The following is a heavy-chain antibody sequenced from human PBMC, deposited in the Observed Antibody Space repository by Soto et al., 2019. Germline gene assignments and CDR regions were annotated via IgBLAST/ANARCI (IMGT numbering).Heavy chain of an antibody. V-gene: IGHV3-30*18. J-gene: IGHJ3*02. CDR3: AKRVQYYDSSGSKPHDAFDI. D-gene: IGHD3-22*01. CDR2: ISYDGSNK. Sequence: LRLSCAASGFTFSSYGMHWVRQAPGKGLEWVAVISYDGSNKYYADSVKGRFTISRDNSKNTLYLQMNSLRAEDTAVYYCAKRVQYYDSSGSKPHDAFDIWGQGTMVTVSS. CDR1: GFTFSSYG.